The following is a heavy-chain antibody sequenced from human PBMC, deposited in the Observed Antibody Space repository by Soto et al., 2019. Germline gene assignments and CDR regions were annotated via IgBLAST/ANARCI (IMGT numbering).Heavy chain of an antibody. J-gene: IGHJ5*02. D-gene: IGHD3-3*01. CDR3: AGDDYDFWSGSTRGFDP. Sequence: SETLSLTCTVSGGSVSSGSYYWSWIRQPPGKGLEWIGYIYYSGSTNYNPSLKSRVTISVDTSKNQFSLKLSSVTAADTAVYYCAGDDYDFWSGSTRGFDPWGQGTLVTVSS. CDR2: IYYSGST. CDR1: GGSVSSGSYY. V-gene: IGHV4-61*01.